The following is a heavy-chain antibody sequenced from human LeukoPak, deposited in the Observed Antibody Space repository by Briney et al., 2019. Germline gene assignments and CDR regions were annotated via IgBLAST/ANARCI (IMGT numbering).Heavy chain of an antibody. Sequence: ASETLSLTCTVSGDSFSSVTDYWAWIRQPPGKGLEWIASGDYSGGTYYNPSLESRVAISADMSKNQFSLKLTSVTGADTAVYYCAGERGEEYSSGWYKRNYFDNWGQGIRVTVSS. J-gene: IGHJ4*02. CDR3: AGERGEEYSSGWYKRNYFDN. CDR2: GDYSGGT. CDR1: GDSFSSVTDY. D-gene: IGHD6-19*01. V-gene: IGHV4-39*07.